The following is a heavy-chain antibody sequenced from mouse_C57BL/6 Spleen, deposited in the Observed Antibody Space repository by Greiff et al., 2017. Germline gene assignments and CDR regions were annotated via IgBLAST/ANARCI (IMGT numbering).Heavy chain of an antibody. CDR1: GYAFSSSW. J-gene: IGHJ3*01. D-gene: IGHD2-2*01. CDR2: IYPGDGDT. CDR3: ASYYGYDVAWFAY. V-gene: IGHV1-82*01. Sequence: QVQLQQSGPELVKPGASVKISCKASGYAFSSSWMNWVKQRPGQGLEWIGRIYPGDGDTNYNGKFKGKATLTADKSSSTAYMQLSSLTSEDSAVYFCASYYGYDVAWFAYWGQGTLVTVSA.